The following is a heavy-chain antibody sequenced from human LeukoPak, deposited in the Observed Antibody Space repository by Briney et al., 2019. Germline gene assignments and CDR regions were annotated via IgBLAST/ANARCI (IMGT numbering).Heavy chain of an antibody. Sequence: ALVKVSCKASGYAFTTSDINWVRQATGQGLEWMGWMSPYSGNTRYAQKFQARITMTRNTSASTAYMELSSLTSEDTAVYYCARGGSFGLKANLDSWGQGTLVTVSS. CDR2: MSPYSGNT. D-gene: IGHD3/OR15-3a*01. CDR3: ARGGSFGLKANLDS. CDR1: GYAFTTSD. V-gene: IGHV1-8*01. J-gene: IGHJ4*02.